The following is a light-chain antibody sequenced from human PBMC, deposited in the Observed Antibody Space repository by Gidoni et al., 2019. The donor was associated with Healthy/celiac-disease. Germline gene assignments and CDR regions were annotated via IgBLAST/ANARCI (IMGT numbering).Light chain of an antibody. CDR1: QSVSSRS. V-gene: IGKV3-20*01. Sequence: IVLTQSPGTRSLSPGARATRSCRASQSVSSRSLAWYQQKPGQAPRLLIYGASSRATGIPDRFSGSGSGTDFTLTISRLEPEDFAVYYCQQYGSSPRTFGQGTKVEIK. CDR3: QQYGSSPRT. CDR2: GAS. J-gene: IGKJ1*01.